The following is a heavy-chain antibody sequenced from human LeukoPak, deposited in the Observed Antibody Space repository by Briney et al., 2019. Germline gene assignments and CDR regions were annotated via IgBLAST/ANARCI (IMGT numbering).Heavy chain of an antibody. Sequence: GGSLRLSCAASGFTFSSYAMSWVRQAPGKGLEWVSAISGSGGSTYYADSVKGRFTISRDNSKNTLYPQMNSLRAEDTAVYYCARVARRYNWFDPWGQGTLVTVSS. CDR2: ISGSGGST. CDR3: ARVARRYNWFDP. CDR1: GFTFSSYA. V-gene: IGHV3-23*01. J-gene: IGHJ5*02.